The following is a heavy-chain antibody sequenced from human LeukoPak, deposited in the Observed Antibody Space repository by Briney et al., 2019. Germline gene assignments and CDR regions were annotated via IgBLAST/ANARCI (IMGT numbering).Heavy chain of an antibody. Sequence: GGSLSLSCAASGFTFSSYAMLWVRQAPGKGLEWVAVISYDGSNKYYADSVKGRFTISRDNSKNTLYLQMNSLRAEDTAVYYCARDLTMIVAIYYYYGMDVGGQGTTVTVSS. V-gene: IGHV3-30-3*01. CDR1: GFTFSSYA. CDR3: ARDLTMIVAIYYYYGMDV. CDR2: ISYDGSNK. J-gene: IGHJ6*02. D-gene: IGHD3-22*01.